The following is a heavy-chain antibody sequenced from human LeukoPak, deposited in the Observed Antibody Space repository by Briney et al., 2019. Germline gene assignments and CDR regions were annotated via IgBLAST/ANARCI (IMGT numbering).Heavy chain of an antibody. Sequence: ASVKVSCKASGYIFTSYGITWVRQAPGQGLEWMGWISAYNGNTDYAQKLQGRVTMTTDTSTSTAHMELRRLRSDHTAVYYCARVGDSSGYYYFDYWGQGTLVTVSS. CDR2: ISAYNGNT. CDR1: GYIFTSYG. D-gene: IGHD3-22*01. V-gene: IGHV1-18*01. CDR3: ARVGDSSGYYYFDY. J-gene: IGHJ4*02.